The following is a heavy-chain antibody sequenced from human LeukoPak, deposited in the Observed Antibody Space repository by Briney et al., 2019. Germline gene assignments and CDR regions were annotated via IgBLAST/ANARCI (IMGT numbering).Heavy chain of an antibody. CDR3: ARDLSPYCGGDCYPDAFDI. D-gene: IGHD2-21*02. CDR1: GYTFTSYG. CDR2: ISAYNGNT. V-gene: IGHV1-18*01. Sequence: ASVKVSCKASGYTFTSYGISWVRQAPGQGLEWMGWISAYNGNTNYAQKLQGRVTMTTDTSTSTAYMELRSLRSDDTAVYYCARDLSPYCGGDCYPDAFDIWGQGTMVTVSS. J-gene: IGHJ3*02.